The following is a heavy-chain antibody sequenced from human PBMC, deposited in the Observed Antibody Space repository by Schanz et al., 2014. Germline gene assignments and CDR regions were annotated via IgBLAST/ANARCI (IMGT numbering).Heavy chain of an antibody. J-gene: IGHJ4*02. Sequence: QVQLVESGGGLVKPGGSLRLSCAASGFTFSSYWMSWVRQAPGKGLEWVAVISYDGSNKYYADSVKGRFTISRDNSKNTLYLQMNTLRAEDTAVYYCARDRGYCSGGSCLTFDYWGQGTLVTVSS. D-gene: IGHD2-15*01. CDR3: ARDRGYCSGGSCLTFDY. CDR1: GFTFSSYW. CDR2: ISYDGSNK. V-gene: IGHV3-30-3*01.